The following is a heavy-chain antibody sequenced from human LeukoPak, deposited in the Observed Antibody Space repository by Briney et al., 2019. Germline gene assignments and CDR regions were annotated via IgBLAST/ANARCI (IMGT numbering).Heavy chain of an antibody. CDR2: IKQDGSEK. CDR1: GFTFSSYS. CDR3: ARRWLQSYAFDI. D-gene: IGHD5-24*01. V-gene: IGHV3-7*01. J-gene: IGHJ3*02. Sequence: SGGSLRLSCAASGFTFSSYSMNWVRQAPGKGLEWVANIKQDGSEKYYVDSVKGRFTISRDNAKKSLYLQMNSLRAEDTAVYYCARRWLQSYAFDIWGQGTMVTVSS.